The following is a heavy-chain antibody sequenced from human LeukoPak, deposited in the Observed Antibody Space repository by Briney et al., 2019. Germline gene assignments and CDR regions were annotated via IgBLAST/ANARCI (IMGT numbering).Heavy chain of an antibody. CDR3: AKCLWGGYSYGYFDY. J-gene: IGHJ4*02. Sequence: GGSLRLSCAASGFTFSGSALHWVRQASGKGLEWVGRIRSTANGYATAYAASVKGRFTISRDDSKNTAYLQMNSLRAEDTAVYYCAKCLWGGYSYGYFDYWGQGTLVTVSS. CDR1: GFTFSGSA. V-gene: IGHV3-73*01. D-gene: IGHD5-18*01. CDR2: IRSTANGYAT.